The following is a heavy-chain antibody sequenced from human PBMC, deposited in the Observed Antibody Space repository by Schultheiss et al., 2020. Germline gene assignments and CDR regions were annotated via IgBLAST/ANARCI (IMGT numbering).Heavy chain of an antibody. Sequence: GGSLRLSCAASGFTFSSYGMHWVRQAPGKGLEWVAVISYDGSNKYYADSVKGRFTISRDNSKNTLYLQMNSLRAEDTAVYYCAKDQVLRYFDWSPAFDYWGQGTLVTVYS. CDR1: GFTFSSYG. CDR2: ISYDGSNK. CDR3: AKDQVLRYFDWSPAFDY. J-gene: IGHJ4*02. D-gene: IGHD3-9*01. V-gene: IGHV3-30*18.